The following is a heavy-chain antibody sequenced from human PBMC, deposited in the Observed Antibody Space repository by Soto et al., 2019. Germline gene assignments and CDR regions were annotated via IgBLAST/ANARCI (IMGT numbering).Heavy chain of an antibody. CDR3: ASGRWNLHFHY. CDR1: GYIFTNQW. J-gene: IGHJ4*02. CDR2: IDPSDSHT. Sequence: GESLKISCEGSGYIFTNQWINWVRQVPGKGLEWMGDIDPSDSHTNYSPSFQGHVTISIDKSIRTAYLQWTRLKASDTAIYYCASGRWNLHFHYWGQGSLVTVSS. V-gene: IGHV5-10-1*01. D-gene: IGHD2-15*01.